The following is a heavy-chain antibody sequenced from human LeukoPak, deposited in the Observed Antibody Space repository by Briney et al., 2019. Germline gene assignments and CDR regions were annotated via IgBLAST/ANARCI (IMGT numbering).Heavy chain of an antibody. V-gene: IGHV1-8*01. CDR2: MNPNSGNT. J-gene: IGHJ4*02. D-gene: IGHD6-19*01. CDR1: VYTFTSCD. CDR3: TRGSSGRRDN. Sequence: ASVKVSCKPSVYTFTSCDINWVRQATGQGREWMGWMNPNSGNTGYGQSFQGRITMTRDISIGTAYMELSNLTSEDTAIYYCTRGSSGRRDNWGQGTLVTVSA.